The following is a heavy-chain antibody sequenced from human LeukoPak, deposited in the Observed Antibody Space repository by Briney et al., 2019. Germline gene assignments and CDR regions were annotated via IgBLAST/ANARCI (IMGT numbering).Heavy chain of an antibody. CDR1: GYTFTGYY. J-gene: IGHJ5*02. CDR2: INPNSGGT. D-gene: IGHD3-10*01. CDR3: ASAYRNYGSGGYYNGFDP. V-gene: IGHV1-2*06. Sequence: GASVKVSCKASGYTFTGYYMHWVRQAPGQGLEWMGRINPNSGGTNYAQKFQGRVTMTRDTSISTAYMELSRLRSDDTAVYYCASAYRNYGSGGYYNGFDPWGQGTLVTASS.